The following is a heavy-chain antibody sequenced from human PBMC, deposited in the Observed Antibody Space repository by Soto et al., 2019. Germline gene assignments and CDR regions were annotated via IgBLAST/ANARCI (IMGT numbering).Heavy chain of an antibody. D-gene: IGHD3-3*01. CDR2: IWYDGSKK. J-gene: IGHJ4*02. CDR3: AGDSGVVGPEVDN. CDR1: GYRFSSYG. V-gene: IGHV3-33*01. Sequence: QVQLVESGGGVVQPGKSLRLSCAASGYRFSSYGMHWVRQAPGKGLEWVAVIWYDGSKKYYADSVKGRFTSSRDDSKNTLFLQMNSLRDEDTAVYYGAGDSGVVGPEVDNWGQGSPVTVS.